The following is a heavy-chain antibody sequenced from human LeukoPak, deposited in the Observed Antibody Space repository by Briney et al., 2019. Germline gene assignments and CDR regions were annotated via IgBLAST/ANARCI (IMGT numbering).Heavy chain of an antibody. D-gene: IGHD6-19*01. CDR3: ARGRIEQWLFRRPSPYYFDY. V-gene: IGHV4-34*01. J-gene: IGHJ4*02. Sequence: SETLSLTCAVHGGSFSGYYWSWIRQPPGKGLEWIGEINHSGSTNYNPSLKSRVTISVDTSKNQFSLKLSSVTAADTAVYYCARGRIEQWLFRRPSPYYFDYWGQGTLVTVSS. CDR1: GGSFSGYY. CDR2: INHSGST.